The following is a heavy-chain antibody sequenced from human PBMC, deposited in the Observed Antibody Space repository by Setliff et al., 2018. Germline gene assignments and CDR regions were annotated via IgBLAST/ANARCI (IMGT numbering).Heavy chain of an antibody. J-gene: IGHJ5*02. Sequence: SVKVSCKASGDSFSNYAISWVRQAPGQGLEWMGGIIPMFGTPAYTQKFQDRVTITTDESTSTAYMELNSLKSEDTAVYYCARSPAVLGIVYLDPWGQGTLVTVSS. CDR2: IIPMFGTP. CDR3: ARSPAVLGIVYLDP. CDR1: GDSFSNYA. D-gene: IGHD2-15*01. V-gene: IGHV1-69*05.